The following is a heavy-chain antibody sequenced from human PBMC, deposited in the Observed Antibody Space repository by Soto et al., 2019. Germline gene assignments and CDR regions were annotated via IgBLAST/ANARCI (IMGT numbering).Heavy chain of an antibody. CDR3: ARDGPGRHYGMDV. V-gene: IGHV1-18*01. CDR2: ISISTGDT. CDR1: GYTFSTYL. D-gene: IGHD7-27*01. Sequence: QVQLVQSGTEVKKPGASVMVSCKASGYTFSTYLIAWVRQAPGQGLEWMGWISISTGDTDYAQNLQGRVTLTTDKSSSTAYMELRSLRPEDTALYYCARDGPGRHYGMDVWGQGTPVIVSS. J-gene: IGHJ6*02.